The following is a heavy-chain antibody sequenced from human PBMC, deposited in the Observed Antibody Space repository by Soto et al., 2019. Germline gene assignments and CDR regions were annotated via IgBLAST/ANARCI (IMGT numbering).Heavy chain of an antibody. V-gene: IGHV3-9*01. CDR2: ISWNSGSI. Sequence: CPASWFTFDEXAIYWVAQARGKCLEWVSGISWNSGSIGYADSLKGRFTISRDNSKNSLYLQMNSLIDDDTALYYCTRTGSEPNFPYWGQGLLVPASP. CDR1: WFTFDEXA. CDR3: TRTGSEPNFPY. D-gene: IGHD3-9*01. J-gene: IGHJ4*02.